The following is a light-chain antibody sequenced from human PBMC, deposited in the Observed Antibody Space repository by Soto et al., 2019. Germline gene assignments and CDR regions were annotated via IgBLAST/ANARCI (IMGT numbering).Light chain of an antibody. CDR2: EVS. Sequence: QSVLTQPASVSGSPGQSITISCTGTSSDVGNYKYVSWYQQHPGKAPKLMIYEVSNRPPGVSNRFSGPKSGNTASLTISGLQAEDETDYYCFSYTSSGTYVFGTGTKVTVL. CDR3: FSYTSSGTYV. CDR1: SSDVGNYKY. J-gene: IGLJ1*01. V-gene: IGLV2-14*01.